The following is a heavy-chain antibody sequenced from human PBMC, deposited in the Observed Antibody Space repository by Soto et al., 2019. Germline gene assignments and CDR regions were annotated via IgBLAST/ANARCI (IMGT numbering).Heavy chain of an antibody. D-gene: IGHD3-22*01. Sequence: PGGSLRLSCAASGFTFCSYAMSWVRQAPGKGLEWVSAISRYGGCTYYADSVEGRFTISRDNSKNTLYLQMNSLRAEDTALYYCAKDRYLDHDSRGYLFDNWGQGTLVTV. CDR2: ISRYGGCT. CDR3: AKDRYLDHDSRGYLFDN. J-gene: IGHJ4*02. V-gene: IGHV3-23*01. CDR1: GFTFCSYA.